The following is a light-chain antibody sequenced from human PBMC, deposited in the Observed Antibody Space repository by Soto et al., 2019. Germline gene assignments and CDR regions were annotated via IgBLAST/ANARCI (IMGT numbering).Light chain of an antibody. CDR1: SSDVGGYIY. V-gene: IGLV2-14*01. CDR3: SSYTSSSTLTYV. Sequence: QSVLTQPASVSGSPGQSITISCTGTSSDVGGYIYVAWYQQHPGKAPKLMIYEVSNRPSGVSNRFSGSKSGNTASLTISGLQAEDEADYYCSSYTSSSTLTYVLGTGTKLTVL. J-gene: IGLJ1*01. CDR2: EVS.